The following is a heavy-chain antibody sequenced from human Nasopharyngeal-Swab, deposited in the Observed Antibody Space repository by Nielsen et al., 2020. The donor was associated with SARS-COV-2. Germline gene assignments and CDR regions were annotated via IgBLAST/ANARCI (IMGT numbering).Heavy chain of an antibody. CDR2: IDTNTGNP. D-gene: IGHD3-16*02. CDR3: ARRYTALDY. Sequence: WARQAPGQGLEWMGWIDTNTGNPTYAQAFTGRFVFSLDTSVSTAYLQISSLKAEDTAVYYCARRYTALDYWGQGTLVTVSS. J-gene: IGHJ4*02. V-gene: IGHV7-4-1*02.